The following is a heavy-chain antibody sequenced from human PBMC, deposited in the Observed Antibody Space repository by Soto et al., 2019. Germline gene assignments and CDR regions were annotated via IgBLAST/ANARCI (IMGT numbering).Heavy chain of an antibody. Sequence: VQLEHSGPELKKPGASVRVSCKASGYNFTSYGITWLRQAPGQGLEWMAWIDTHNGNTNHAYRLQFRVTMTTDTCTTSAYMELRGMRSDETAVYYCARYLQEALAAIDIWGQATKVTVSS. V-gene: IGHV1-18*01. CDR1: GYNFTSYG. D-gene: IGHD1-1*01. CDR2: IDTHNGNT. CDR3: ARYLQEALAAIDI. J-gene: IGHJ3*02.